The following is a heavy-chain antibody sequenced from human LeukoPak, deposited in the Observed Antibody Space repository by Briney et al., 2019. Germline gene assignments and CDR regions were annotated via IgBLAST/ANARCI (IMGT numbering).Heavy chain of an antibody. Sequence: GGSLRLSCAASGFTFTHYWMCWVRQAPGKGLEWVSYISSSGSTIYHADSVKGRFTISRDNAKNSLYLQMNSLRAEDTAVYYCARESSDAFDIWGQGTMVTVSS. CDR2: ISSSGSTI. V-gene: IGHV3-11*01. CDR3: ARESSDAFDI. J-gene: IGHJ3*02. CDR1: GFTFTHYW.